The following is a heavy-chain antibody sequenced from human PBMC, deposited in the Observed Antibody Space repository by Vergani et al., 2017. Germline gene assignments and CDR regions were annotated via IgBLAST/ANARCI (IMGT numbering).Heavy chain of an antibody. CDR1: GFTFSSYA. CDR2: ISYDGSNK. Sequence: QVQLVESGGGVVQPGRSLRLSCAASGFTFSSYAMHWVRQAPGKGLEWVAVISYDGSNKYYADSVKGRFTISRDNSTNTLYLQMNSLRAEDTAVYYCAREGGLGYSYGRYYYYGMDVWGQGTTVTVSS. V-gene: IGHV3-30*01. CDR3: AREGGLGYSYGRYYYYGMDV. D-gene: IGHD5-18*01. J-gene: IGHJ6*02.